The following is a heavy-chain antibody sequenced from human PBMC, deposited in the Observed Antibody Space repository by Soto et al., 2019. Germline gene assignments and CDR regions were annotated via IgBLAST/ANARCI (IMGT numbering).Heavy chain of an antibody. J-gene: IGHJ6*02. V-gene: IGHV1-69*13. CDR2: IIPIFGTA. Sequence: GASVKVSCKASGGTFSSYAISWVRQAPGQGLEWMGGIIPIFGTANYAQKFQGRVTITADESTSTAYMELSSLRSEDTAVYYCASSDEDIVVVVAGYYYGMDVWGQGTTVTVSS. CDR1: GGTFSSYA. CDR3: ASSDEDIVVVVAGYYYGMDV. D-gene: IGHD2-15*01.